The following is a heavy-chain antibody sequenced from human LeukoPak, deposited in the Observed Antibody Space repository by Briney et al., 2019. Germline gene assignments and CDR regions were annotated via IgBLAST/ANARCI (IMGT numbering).Heavy chain of an antibody. CDR2: ISSSSSTI. V-gene: IGHV3-48*03. Sequence: GGSLRLSCAASGFTFSSYEMNWVRQAPGKGLEWVSYISSSSSTIYYADSVKGRFTISRDNAKNSLYLQMNSLRAEDTAVYYCARDQDRFDYWGQGTLVTVSS. CDR1: GFTFSSYE. J-gene: IGHJ4*02. CDR3: ARDQDRFDY.